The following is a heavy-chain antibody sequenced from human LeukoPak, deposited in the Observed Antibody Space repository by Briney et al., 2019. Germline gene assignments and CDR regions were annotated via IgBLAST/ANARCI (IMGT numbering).Heavy chain of an antibody. D-gene: IGHD4-17*01. J-gene: IGHJ5*02. V-gene: IGHV1-18*01. CDR1: GYTFTSYG. CDR3: ARVWIEGDYDGYNWFGP. CDR2: ISAYNGNT. Sequence: ASVKVSCKASGYTFTSYGISWVRQAPGQGLEWMGWISAYNGNTNYAQKLQGRVTMTTDTSTSTAYMELRSLRSDDTAVYYCARVWIEGDYDGYNWFGPWGQGTLVTVSS.